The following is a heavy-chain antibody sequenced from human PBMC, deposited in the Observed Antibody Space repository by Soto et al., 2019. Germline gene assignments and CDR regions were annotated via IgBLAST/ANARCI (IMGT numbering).Heavy chain of an antibody. CDR1: GFTVSSNH. CDR3: ARDPTHTIEYFQN. V-gene: IGHV3-66*01. J-gene: IGHJ1*01. CDR2: IYSGDRI. D-gene: IGHD3-3*01. Sequence: GGSLRLSCAAFGFTVSSNHMSWVRQAPGKGLEWVSVIYSGDRIYYADSVKGRFTISRDNSKNTLYLQMNSLRVEDSAVYYCARDPTHTIEYFQNWGQGTLVTVSS.